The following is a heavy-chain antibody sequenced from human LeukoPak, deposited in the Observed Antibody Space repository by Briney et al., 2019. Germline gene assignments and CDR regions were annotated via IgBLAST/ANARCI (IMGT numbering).Heavy chain of an antibody. CDR3: ARDRGVPAAIFDY. CDR1: GFTFSSYE. Sequence: GGSLRLSCAASGFTFSSYEMNWVRQAPGKGLEWVSYISSSGSTIYYADSVKGRFTISRDNAKNSLYLQMNSLRAEDTAVYYCARDRGVPAAIFDYWGQGTLVTVPS. CDR2: ISSSGSTI. D-gene: IGHD2-2*01. V-gene: IGHV3-48*03. J-gene: IGHJ4*02.